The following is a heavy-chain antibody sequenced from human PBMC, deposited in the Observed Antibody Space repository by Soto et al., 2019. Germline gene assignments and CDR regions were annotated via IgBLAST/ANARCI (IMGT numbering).Heavy chain of an antibody. Sequence: PGGSLRLSCAASGFTFSDYYMSWIRQAPGKGLEWVSYISSSGSTIYYADSVKGRFTISRDNAKNSLYLQMNSLRAEDTAVYYCARGQYSGYDSNPPFYYYYMDVWGKGTTVTVSS. CDR2: ISSSGSTI. CDR1: GFTFSDYY. D-gene: IGHD5-12*01. J-gene: IGHJ6*03. CDR3: ARGQYSGYDSNPPFYYYYMDV. V-gene: IGHV3-11*01.